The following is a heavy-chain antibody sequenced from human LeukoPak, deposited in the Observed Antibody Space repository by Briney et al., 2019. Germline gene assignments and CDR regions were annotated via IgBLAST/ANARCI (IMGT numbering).Heavy chain of an antibody. CDR3: ARGTQYYYDSSGYPRGEINWFDP. CDR1: GGTFSSYA. CDR2: IIPIFGTA. Sequence: ASVKVSCKASGGTFSSYAISWVRRAPGQGLEWMGRIIPIFGTANYAQKFQGRVTITTDESTSTAYMELSSLRSEDTAVYYCARGTQYYYDSSGYPRGEINWFDPWGQGTLVTVSS. D-gene: IGHD3-22*01. J-gene: IGHJ5*02. V-gene: IGHV1-69*05.